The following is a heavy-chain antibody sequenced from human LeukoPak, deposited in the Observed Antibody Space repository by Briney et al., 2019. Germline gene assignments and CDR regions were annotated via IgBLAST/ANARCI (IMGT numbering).Heavy chain of an antibody. CDR3: AKAISSGWSFFDY. Sequence: PGGSLRLSCAASGFTFSSYAMSWVRQAPGKGLEWVSAISGSGGSTYYADSVKGRFTISRDNSKNTLYLQMNSLRAEDTAVCYCAKAISSGWSFFDYWGQGTLVTVSS. D-gene: IGHD6-19*01. CDR1: GFTFSSYA. CDR2: ISGSGGST. V-gene: IGHV3-23*01. J-gene: IGHJ4*02.